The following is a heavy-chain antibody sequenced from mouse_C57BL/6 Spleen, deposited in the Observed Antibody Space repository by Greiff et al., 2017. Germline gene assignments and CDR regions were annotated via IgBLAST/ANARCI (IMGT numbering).Heavy chain of an antibody. D-gene: IGHD1-1*01. CDR2: IYPSDSYT. Sequence: QVQLQQPGAELVMPGASVKLSCKASGYTFTSYWMHWVKQRPGQGLEWIGEIYPSDSYTNYNQKFKGKSTLTVDKSSSTAYMQLRSLTSEDSAVYYCARYYYGSSYRYFDVWGTGTTVTVSS. J-gene: IGHJ1*03. V-gene: IGHV1-69*01. CDR3: ARYYYGSSYRYFDV. CDR1: GYTFTSYW.